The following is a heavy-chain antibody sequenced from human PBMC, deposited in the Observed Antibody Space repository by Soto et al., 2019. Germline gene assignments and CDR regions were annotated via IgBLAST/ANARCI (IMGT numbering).Heavy chain of an antibody. CDR3: ARHGAAIWLGY. D-gene: IGHD6-19*01. J-gene: IGHJ4*02. CDR2: IDPSNSYI. V-gene: IGHV5-10-1*01. CDR1: GYTFSGHW. Sequence: GVSLKISCKTSGYTFSGHWINWVGHLPGRGLQWMGTIDPSNSYINYNPAFRAHVPFSVDKSGSTAYLHWRSLGPSDTAIYYCARHGAAIWLGYWGQGTLVTVSS.